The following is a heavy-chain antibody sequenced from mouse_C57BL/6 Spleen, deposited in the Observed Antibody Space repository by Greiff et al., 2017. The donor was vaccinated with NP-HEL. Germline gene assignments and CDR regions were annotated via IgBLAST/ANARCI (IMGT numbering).Heavy chain of an antibody. V-gene: IGHV10-1*01. CDR1: GFSFNTYA. Sequence: EVQLVESGGGLVQPKGSLKLSCAASGFSFNTYAMNWVRQAPGKGLEWVARIRSKSNNYATYYADSVKDRFTISRDDSDSMLYLQMNILNTDATAMYTCVRHWAIWDESWFAYWGQGTLVTVSA. CDR2: IRSKSNNYAT. CDR3: VRHWAIWDESWFAY. D-gene: IGHD4-1*01. J-gene: IGHJ3*01.